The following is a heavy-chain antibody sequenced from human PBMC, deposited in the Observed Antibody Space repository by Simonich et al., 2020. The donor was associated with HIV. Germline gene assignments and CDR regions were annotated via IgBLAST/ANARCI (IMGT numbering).Heavy chain of an antibody. Sequence: QVQLQQWRAGLLKPSETLSLTCAVYGGAFSGYYCSWIRQPPGKGLEWIGEIKHRGINNYKSSLNSRATISVDKSKNQFSLKLSSVTAADTAIYYCARRDRELILYFDYWGQGNLVTVSS. V-gene: IGHV4-34*01. CDR1: GGAFSGYY. CDR3: ARRDRELILYFDY. J-gene: IGHJ4*02. CDR2: IKHRGIN. D-gene: IGHD3-3*01.